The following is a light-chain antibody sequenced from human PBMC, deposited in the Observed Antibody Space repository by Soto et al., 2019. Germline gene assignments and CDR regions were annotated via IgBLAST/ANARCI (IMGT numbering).Light chain of an antibody. CDR3: HKYNHAPT. Sequence: DIQLTQSPSSLSASVGDRVTITCRASQAISSYLAWYQQKPGKVPELLIYATSTLQSGVPSRFSGSGSGTDFTLTISSLQPEDAATYYCHKYNHAPTFGGGTKVEIK. V-gene: IGKV1-27*01. CDR2: ATS. CDR1: QAISSY. J-gene: IGKJ4*01.